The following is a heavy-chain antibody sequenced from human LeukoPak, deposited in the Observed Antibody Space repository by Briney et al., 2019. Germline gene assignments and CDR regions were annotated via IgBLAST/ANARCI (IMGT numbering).Heavy chain of an antibody. CDR3: ARDRAGDFDY. Sequence: GGSLRLSCAASGFTFRNYDMHWVRQATGKGLEWVSGIGAAGDTYYPGSVKGRFTISRENADNSSYLQMNSLRAGDTAMYYCARDRAGDFDYWGQGTLVTVSS. V-gene: IGHV3-13*04. CDR1: GFTFRNYD. J-gene: IGHJ4*02. CDR2: IGAAGDT. D-gene: IGHD6-19*01.